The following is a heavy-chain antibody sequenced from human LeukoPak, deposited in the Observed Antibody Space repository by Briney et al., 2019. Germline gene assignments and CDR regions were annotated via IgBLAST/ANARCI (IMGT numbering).Heavy chain of an antibody. V-gene: IGHV3-33*01. J-gene: IGHJ6*02. CDR1: GFAFNTYG. CDR2: IWFDGSKQ. Sequence: GGSLRLSCAASGFAFNTYGVHWVRQPPGKGLEWVALIWFDGSKQYYADSVRGRFIISRDNSRNTVYLHMNSLGVEDTAVYYCTRDSRAYSDFWSNYYHAMDVWGQGTTVTVSS. D-gene: IGHD3-3*01. CDR3: TRDSRAYSDFWSNYYHAMDV.